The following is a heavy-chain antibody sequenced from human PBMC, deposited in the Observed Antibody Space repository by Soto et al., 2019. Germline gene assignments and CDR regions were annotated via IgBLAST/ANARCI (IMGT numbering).Heavy chain of an antibody. CDR1: GESISSSSYY. V-gene: IGHV4-39*01. CDR2: IYYSGRT. CDR3: ARQRTTVVTQAYFDH. D-gene: IGHD2-21*02. Sequence: PSETLSLTCIVSGESISSSSYYWGWILQPPGKGLEWIGSIYYSGRTYYNPSFKSRVTISIDTSKNQFSLKLSSVTATDTAVYYCARQRTTVVTQAYFDHWGQGALVTVS. J-gene: IGHJ4*02.